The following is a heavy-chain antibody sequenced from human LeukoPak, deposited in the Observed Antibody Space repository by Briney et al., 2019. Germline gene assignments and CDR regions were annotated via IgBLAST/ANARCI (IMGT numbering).Heavy chain of an antibody. Sequence: SETLSLTCAVYGGPFSGYYWSWIRQPPGKGLEWIGEINHSGSTNYNPSLKSRVTISVDTSKNQFSLKLSSVTAADTAVYYCARGRDYYGSWGQGTLVTVSS. V-gene: IGHV4-34*01. J-gene: IGHJ5*02. CDR1: GGPFSGYY. CDR2: INHSGST. D-gene: IGHD3-10*01. CDR3: ARGRDYYGS.